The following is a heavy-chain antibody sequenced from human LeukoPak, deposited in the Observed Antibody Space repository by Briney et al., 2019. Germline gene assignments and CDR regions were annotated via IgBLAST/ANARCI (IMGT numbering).Heavy chain of an antibody. CDR3: ARALGYSYPFDY. J-gene: IGHJ4*02. D-gene: IGHD5-18*01. CDR2: ISYDGSNK. V-gene: IGHV3-30*04. CDR1: GFTFSTYA. Sequence: GGSLRLSCAASGFTFSTYAMHWVRQAPGKGLEWVAVISYDGSNKYYADSVKGRFTISRDNSKNTLYLQMNSLRAEDTALYYCARALGYSYPFDYWGQGTLVTVSS.